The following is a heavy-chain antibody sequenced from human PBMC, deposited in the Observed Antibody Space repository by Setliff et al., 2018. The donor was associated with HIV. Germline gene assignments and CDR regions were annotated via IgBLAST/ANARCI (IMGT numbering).Heavy chain of an antibody. D-gene: IGHD2-15*01. V-gene: IGHV4-39*01. J-gene: IGHJ4*02. CDR2: VYYTGST. CDR1: GDFVSSDRAA. Sequence: PSQTLSLTCAISGDFVSSDRAAWNWIRQPPGKALEWLGIVYYTGSTNYNPSLKSRVAMSVDTSRNQFSLKLTSVTAADTAVYYCARRPIKGYGPFDSWGPGTLVTVS. CDR3: ARRPIKGYGPFDS.